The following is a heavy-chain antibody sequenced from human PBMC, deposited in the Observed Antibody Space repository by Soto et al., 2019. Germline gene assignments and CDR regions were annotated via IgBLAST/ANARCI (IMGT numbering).Heavy chain of an antibody. CDR3: AITKDIVVVVAATPGGFDP. CDR1: GHSFTSYW. Sequence: PGESLKISCKGSGHSFTSYWIGWVRQMPGKGLEWMGIIYPGDSDTRYSPSFQGQVTISADKSISTAYLQWSSLKASDTAMYYCAITKDIVVVVAATPGGFDPWGQGTLVTVSS. J-gene: IGHJ5*02. D-gene: IGHD2-15*01. V-gene: IGHV5-51*01. CDR2: IYPGDSDT.